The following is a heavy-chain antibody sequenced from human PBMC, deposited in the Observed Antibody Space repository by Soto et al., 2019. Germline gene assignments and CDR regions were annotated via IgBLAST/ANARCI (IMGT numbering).Heavy chain of an antibody. CDR3: AKQGAYDGLFHY. J-gene: IGHJ4*02. CDR1: VFTFSIYG. CDR2: VSYDGRNK. Sequence: PWGALRVTCASSVFTFSIYGMHWVRQAPVKGLEWVVVVSYDGRNKYYGDSVKRRFTISRDNSKNTLYLQMDSLRAEDTAVYYCAKQGAYDGLFHYWGQGTMVTVSS. D-gene: IGHD5-12*01. V-gene: IGHV3-30*18.